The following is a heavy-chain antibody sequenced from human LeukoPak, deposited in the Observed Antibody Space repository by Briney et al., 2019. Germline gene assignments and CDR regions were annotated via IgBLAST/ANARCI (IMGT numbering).Heavy chain of an antibody. D-gene: IGHD6-13*01. Sequence: ASVKVSCKASGYTFTSNYIHWVRQAPGQGLEWMGMIYPRDGSTSYAQKFQGRVTMTRDTSTSTVYMELRSLRSDDTAVYYCARVEYSSSWKGTIDYWGQGTLVTVSS. V-gene: IGHV1-46*01. CDR3: ARVEYSSSWKGTIDY. CDR1: GYTFTSNY. CDR2: IYPRDGST. J-gene: IGHJ4*02.